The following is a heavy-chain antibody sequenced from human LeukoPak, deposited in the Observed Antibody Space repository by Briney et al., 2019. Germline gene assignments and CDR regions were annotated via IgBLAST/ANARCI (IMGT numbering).Heavy chain of an antibody. CDR2: IRNKAYGGTT. CDR3: TRDLLAGDYYGSGNLGY. Sequence: GGSLRLSCAASGFTFSSYGMHWVRQAPGEGLEWVGFIRNKAYGGTTEYAASVKGRFTISRDDSKSIAYLQMNSLKTEDTAVYYCTRDLLAGDYYGSGNLGYWGQGTLVTVSS. J-gene: IGHJ4*02. V-gene: IGHV3-49*04. CDR1: GFTFSSYG. D-gene: IGHD3-10*01.